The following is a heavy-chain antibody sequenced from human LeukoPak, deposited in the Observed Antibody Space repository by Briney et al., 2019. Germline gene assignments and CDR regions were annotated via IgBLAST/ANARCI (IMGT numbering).Heavy chain of an antibody. CDR1: GFTFSSYA. CDR2: ISGSGDNT. Sequence: GGSLRLSCAASGFTFSSYAMSWVRQPPGKGLEWVSGISGSGDNTYYADSVKGRFTISRDNSKNTLYVQVNSLGTEDTAAYYCAKGIYYDSSGSFYFDYWGQGTLVTVSS. J-gene: IGHJ4*02. D-gene: IGHD3-22*01. CDR3: AKGIYYDSSGSFYFDY. V-gene: IGHV3-23*01.